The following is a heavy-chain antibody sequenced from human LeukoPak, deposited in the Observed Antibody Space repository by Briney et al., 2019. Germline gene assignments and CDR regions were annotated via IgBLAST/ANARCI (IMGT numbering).Heavy chain of an antibody. J-gene: IGHJ4*02. CDR3: AVNAEGDC. CDR1: GFTFTSYW. CDR2: IRQDGSEK. Sequence: SGGSLRLSCAASGFTFTSYWMSWVRQAPGKGLERVANIRQDGSEKYYVGSVKGRFTISRDNAKSSLYLQMNSLRADDTAVYYCAVNAEGDCWGQGTLVTVSS. V-gene: IGHV3-7*01.